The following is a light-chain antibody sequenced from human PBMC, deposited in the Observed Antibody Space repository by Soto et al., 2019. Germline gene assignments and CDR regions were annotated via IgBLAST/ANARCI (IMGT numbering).Light chain of an antibody. CDR3: QQYGDSPAYT. CDR1: QSVTSNY. J-gene: IGKJ2*01. V-gene: IGKV3-20*01. Sequence: EVVMTQSPATLSVSPGERATLSCRASQSVTSNYLAWYQQKPGQAPRLLIYGVSSRATGVPDRFSGSGSGTDFTLTITGLEPEDSAVYYCQQYGDSPAYTFGQGTKLEI. CDR2: GVS.